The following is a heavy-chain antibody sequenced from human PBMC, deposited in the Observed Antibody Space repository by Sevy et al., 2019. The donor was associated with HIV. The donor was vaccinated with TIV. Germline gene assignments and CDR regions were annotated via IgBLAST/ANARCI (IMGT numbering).Heavy chain of an antibody. V-gene: IGHV3-74*01. J-gene: IGHJ3*02. D-gene: IGHD3-16*01. CDR1: GFTFSSHW. CDR3: ARSKVGVGDAFDI. Sequence: GGSLRLSCAASGFTFSSHWMQWVRQAPGKGLVWVSRLNYDGSYTNYADSVKGRFTISRDNAKCTLYLQMNSLRAEDTALYYCARSKVGVGDAFDIWGQGTMVTVSS. CDR2: LNYDGSYT.